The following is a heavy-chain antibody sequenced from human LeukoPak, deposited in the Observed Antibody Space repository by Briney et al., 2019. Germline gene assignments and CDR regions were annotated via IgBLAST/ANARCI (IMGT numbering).Heavy chain of an antibody. CDR1: GFTFNSYS. D-gene: IGHD6-19*01. Sequence: LPGGSLRLSCAASGFTFNSYSMNWVRQAPGKGLEWLSYISSSSSNMYYADSVKGRFTISRDNAENSLYLQMSSLGDDDTAVYYCASLSSSDWYGDYWGQGTLVTVSS. CDR3: ASLSSSDWYGDY. V-gene: IGHV3-48*02. CDR2: ISSSSSNM. J-gene: IGHJ4*02.